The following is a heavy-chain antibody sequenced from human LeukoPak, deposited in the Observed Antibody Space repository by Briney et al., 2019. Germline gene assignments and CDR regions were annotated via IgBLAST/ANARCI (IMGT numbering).Heavy chain of an antibody. CDR3: ARVSSVGGPFDY. V-gene: IGHV4-59*01. Sequence: PSETLSLTCTVSGGSISSYYWSWIRQPPGKGLEWIGYIYYSGSTNYNPSLKSRVTISVDTSKNQFSLKLSSVTAADTAVYYCARVSSVGGPFDYWGQGTLVTVSS. D-gene: IGHD1-26*01. J-gene: IGHJ4*02. CDR1: GGSISSYY. CDR2: IYYSGST.